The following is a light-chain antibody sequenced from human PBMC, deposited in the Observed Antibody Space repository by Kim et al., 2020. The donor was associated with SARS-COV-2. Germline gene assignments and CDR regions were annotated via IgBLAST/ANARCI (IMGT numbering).Light chain of an antibody. J-gene: IGKJ5*01. CDR3: QQSYSTPSIT. CDR1: QSISSY. Sequence: SVGDRVTITCRASQSISSYLNWYQQKPGKAPKLLIYAASSLQSGVPSRFSGSGSGTDFTLTISSLQPEDFATYYCQQSYSTPSITFGQGTRLEI. V-gene: IGKV1-39*01. CDR2: AAS.